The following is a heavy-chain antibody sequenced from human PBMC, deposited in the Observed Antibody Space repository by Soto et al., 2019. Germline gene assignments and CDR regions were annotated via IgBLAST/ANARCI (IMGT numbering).Heavy chain of an antibody. CDR2: ISARNDFI. CDR1: GFTFSSDS. V-gene: IGHV3-23*01. CDR3: AKGRRDFVTSGPSLFDR. D-gene: IGHD2-15*01. J-gene: IGHJ4*02. Sequence: EVQLLESGGGSVQPGGSLRLSCAASGFTFSSDSMTWVRQAPGKGLEWVSSISARNDFIFYADSVKGRFTISRDNSKNTLYLQMNSLRAEDTAVYYCAKGRRDFVTSGPSLFDRWGQGTLVTVSS.